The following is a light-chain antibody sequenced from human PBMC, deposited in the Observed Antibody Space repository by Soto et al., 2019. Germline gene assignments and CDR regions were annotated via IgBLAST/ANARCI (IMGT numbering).Light chain of an antibody. V-gene: IGLV2-8*01. CDR3: TSYAGSDNPVL. CDR2: EVT. J-gene: IGLJ2*01. CDR1: SNDIGEYHY. Sequence: QSVLTQPPSASGSPGQSVTIPCTGTSNDIGEYHYVSWYQQHPGKAPKLMIYEVTQRPSGVPHRLSGSKSGNTATLTVTGFQPEDEADYYCTSYAGSDNPVLFRGGTTVPVL.